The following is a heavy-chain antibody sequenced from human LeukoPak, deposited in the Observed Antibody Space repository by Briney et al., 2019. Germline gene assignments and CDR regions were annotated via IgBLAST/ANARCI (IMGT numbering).Heavy chain of an antibody. Sequence: SETLSLTCTVSGGSISSGSYYWSWIRQPAGKGLEWIGRIYTSGSTNYNPSLKSRVTISVDTSKNQFSLKLSSVTAADTAVYYCARGQRGSGSGYYMDVWGKGTTVTISS. D-gene: IGHD3-10*01. V-gene: IGHV4-61*02. CDR3: ARGQRGSGSGYYMDV. J-gene: IGHJ6*03. CDR1: GGSISSGSYY. CDR2: IYTSGST.